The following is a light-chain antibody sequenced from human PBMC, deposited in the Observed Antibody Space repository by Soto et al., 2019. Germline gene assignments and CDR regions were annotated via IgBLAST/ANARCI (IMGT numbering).Light chain of an antibody. CDR3: SSYSISTAYL. CDR2: EVS. Sequence: QSALTQPASVSGSPGQSITISCTGTSSDVGGYDYVSWYRLHPGKAPKLMLFEVSNRPSGVSYRFSGSKSGNTASLTISGLQAEDEADYFCSSYSISTAYLFGTGTKVTVL. J-gene: IGLJ1*01. CDR1: SSDVGGYDY. V-gene: IGLV2-14*01.